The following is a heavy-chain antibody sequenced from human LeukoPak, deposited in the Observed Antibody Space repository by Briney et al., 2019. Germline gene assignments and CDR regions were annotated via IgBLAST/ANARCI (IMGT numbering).Heavy chain of an antibody. CDR2: TKPDGTAE. Sequence: GGSLRLSCAASGFTSRNYWTGWVRQAPGKGLEWVANTKPDGTAEYYADSVRGRFTTSRDNANNFLYLQMNSLRGEDTAVYYCARDGGLHTNFDYWGQGTLVTVSS. J-gene: IGHJ4*02. CDR3: ARDGGLHTNFDY. D-gene: IGHD2-15*01. CDR1: GFTSRNYW. V-gene: IGHV3-7*01.